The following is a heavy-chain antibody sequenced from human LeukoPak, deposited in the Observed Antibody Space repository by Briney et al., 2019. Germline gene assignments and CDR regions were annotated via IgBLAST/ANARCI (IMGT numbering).Heavy chain of an antibody. Sequence: PGGSLRLSCAASGFTFDDYAMHWVRQAPGKGLEWVSGISWNSGSIGYADSVKGRFTISRDNAKNSLYLQMNSLRAEGTALYYCAKDSGRWSWNYWGQGTLVTVSS. CDR2: ISWNSGSI. V-gene: IGHV3-9*01. J-gene: IGHJ4*02. CDR3: AKDSGRWSWNY. CDR1: GFTFDDYA. D-gene: IGHD3-10*01.